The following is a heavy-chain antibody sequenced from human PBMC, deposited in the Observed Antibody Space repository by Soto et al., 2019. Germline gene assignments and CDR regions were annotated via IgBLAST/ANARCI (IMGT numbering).Heavy chain of an antibody. Sequence: QVQLVQSGAEVKKPGSSVKVSCKASGGTFSSYAISWVRQAPGQGLEWMGGIIPIFGTANYAQKFQGRVTITADESTSTAYMEVRSLRYEDTAVYYCGAVGCSGGSCYSFYYGMDVWGQGTTVTVSS. CDR2: IIPIFGTA. V-gene: IGHV1-69*12. J-gene: IGHJ6*02. CDR3: GAVGCSGGSCYSFYYGMDV. CDR1: GGTFSSYA. D-gene: IGHD2-15*01.